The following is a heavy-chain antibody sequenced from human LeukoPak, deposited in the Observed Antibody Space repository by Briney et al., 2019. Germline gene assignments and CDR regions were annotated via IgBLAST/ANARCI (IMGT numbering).Heavy chain of an antibody. CDR3: ARDQSKMVRGVIARSTDYYSYYYMDV. CDR2: MNPNSGNT. D-gene: IGHD3-10*01. Sequence: EASVKVSCKASGYTFTSYDINWVRQATGQGLEWMGWMNPNSGNTGYAQKFQGRVTMTRNTSISTAYMELSSLRAEDTAVYYCARDQSKMVRGVIARSTDYYSYYYMDVWGKGTTVTVSS. V-gene: IGHV1-8*01. J-gene: IGHJ6*03. CDR1: GYTFTSYD.